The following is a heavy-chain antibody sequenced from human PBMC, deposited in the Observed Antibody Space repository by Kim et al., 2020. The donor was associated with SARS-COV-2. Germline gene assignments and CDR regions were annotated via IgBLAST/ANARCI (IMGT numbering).Heavy chain of an antibody. CDR1: GGSFSSYT. V-gene: IGHV1-69*06. CDR3: ASKGDYGDFDY. J-gene: IGHJ4*02. Sequence: SVKVSCKASGGSFSSYTITWLRQAPGHGLEYLGGIIPVFITANYAQKFQGRVTIVADKSTSTVYMELIRLTPADTAMYYCASKGDYGDFDYWGQGTLVT. D-gene: IGHD4-17*01. CDR2: IIPVFITA.